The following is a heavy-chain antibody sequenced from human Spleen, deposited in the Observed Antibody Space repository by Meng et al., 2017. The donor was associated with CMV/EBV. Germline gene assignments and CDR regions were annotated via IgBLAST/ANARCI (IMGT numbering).Heavy chain of an antibody. CDR1: GGSVSDYD. J-gene: IGHJ4*02. Sequence: QVQLQESGLGLVKPSETLSLTCTVSGGSVSDYDWSWIWQPAGKGLEWIGRIYRSGSTNYNPSLKSRVSMSLDTSKNQFSLNLSSVTAADTAVYYCARDRGRLLNLDYWGQGTLVTVSS. CDR3: ARDRGRLLNLDY. D-gene: IGHD2-21*02. V-gene: IGHV4-4*07. CDR2: IYRSGST.